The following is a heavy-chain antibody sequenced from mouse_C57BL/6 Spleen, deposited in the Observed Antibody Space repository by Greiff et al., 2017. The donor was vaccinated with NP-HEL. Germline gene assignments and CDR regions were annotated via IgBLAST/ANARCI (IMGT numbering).Heavy chain of an antibody. CDR3: ARSRWLLGFAY. Sequence: QVQLQQPGAELVRPGSSVKLSCKASGYTFTSYWMHWVKQRPIQGLEWIGNIDPSDSETHYNQKFKDKATLTVDKSSSTAYMQLSSLTSEDSAVYYCARSRWLLGFAYWGQGTLVTVSA. J-gene: IGHJ3*01. CDR2: IDPSDSET. D-gene: IGHD2-3*01. V-gene: IGHV1-52*01. CDR1: GYTFTSYW.